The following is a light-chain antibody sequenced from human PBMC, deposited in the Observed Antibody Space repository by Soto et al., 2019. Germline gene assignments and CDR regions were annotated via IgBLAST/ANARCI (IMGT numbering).Light chain of an antibody. Sequence: EIVLTQSQGTLSLSPGERATLSCRASQSVNINLAWYQQKPGQAPRLLISGASNSATGITDRFSGSGSGRDFTLTISRLEPEHFALYDCQQDGGSPITFGQGTRLE. CDR1: QSVNIN. CDR2: GAS. J-gene: IGKJ5*01. CDR3: QQDGGSPIT. V-gene: IGKV3-20*01.